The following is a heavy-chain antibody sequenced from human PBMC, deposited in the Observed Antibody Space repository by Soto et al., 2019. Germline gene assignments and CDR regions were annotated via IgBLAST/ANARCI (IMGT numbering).Heavy chain of an antibody. CDR1: GDSISSSNYY. J-gene: IGHJ6*03. D-gene: IGHD1-26*01. CDR3: ARPGRTRHYYYYMDV. Sequence: SETLSLTCTVSGDSISSSNYYWGWIRQPPGKGLQWIGNIFSSGSAYYNPSLKSRVTMSVDTSKNQFSLKLSSVTAADTSVYYCARPGRTRHYYYYMDVWGKGTTVTVSS. CDR2: IFSSGSA. V-gene: IGHV4-39*01.